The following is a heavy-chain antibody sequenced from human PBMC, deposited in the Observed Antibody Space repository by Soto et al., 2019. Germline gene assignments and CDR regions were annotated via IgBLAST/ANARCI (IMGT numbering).Heavy chain of an antibody. Sequence: QVQLVQSGAEVKKPGASVKVSCKVSGYTLTELSMHWVRQAPGKGLEWRGGFDPESGETIYAQKFQGRVTMTEDTSTYTAYMELSRLRSEDAAVYYCATRRPSGSYLGFSGYFDYWGQGTLVTVSS. CDR1: GYTLTELS. J-gene: IGHJ4*02. CDR2: FDPESGET. CDR3: ATRRPSGSYLGFSGYFDY. V-gene: IGHV1-24*01. D-gene: IGHD1-26*01.